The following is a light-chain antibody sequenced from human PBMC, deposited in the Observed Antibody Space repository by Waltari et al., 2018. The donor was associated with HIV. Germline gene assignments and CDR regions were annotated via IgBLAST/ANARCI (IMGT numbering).Light chain of an antibody. Sequence: QSALTQPASVSGSPGQSVSISCTGTSNDVGGNNFVSWYQQTPGKVPKIIIFDATRRPAGVTNRFSGSKSGATASLIIVGLQADDEADYYCSSYTFNKTSVVFGGGTKLTVL. CDR1: SNDVGGNNF. CDR3: SSYTFNKTSVV. V-gene: IGLV2-14*03. J-gene: IGLJ2*01. CDR2: DAT.